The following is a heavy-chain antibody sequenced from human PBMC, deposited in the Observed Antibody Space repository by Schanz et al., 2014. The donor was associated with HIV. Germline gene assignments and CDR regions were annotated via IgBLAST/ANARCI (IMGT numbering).Heavy chain of an antibody. V-gene: IGHV1-69*01. CDR3: ARSRYGDHPYYFDL. CDR1: GGTFNNYA. J-gene: IGHJ4*02. Sequence: QEQLVQSGAAVRKPGSSVTVSCKTSGGTFNNYALNWVRQAPGQGLEWMGGIIPVFGTANYAQKFQGRVTINADQSTTTVYMYMSSLRSDDTAVYYCARSRYGDHPYYFDLWGQGTPVAVS. CDR2: IIPVFGTA. D-gene: IGHD2-21*02.